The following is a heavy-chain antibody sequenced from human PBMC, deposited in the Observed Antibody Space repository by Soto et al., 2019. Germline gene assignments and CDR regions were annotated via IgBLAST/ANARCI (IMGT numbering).Heavy chain of an antibody. CDR3: ARANPESSGSYYGRFYY. Sequence: GASVKVSCKASGGTFSSYAISWVRQAPGQGLEWMGGIIPIFGTANYAQKFQGRVTITADESTSTAYMELSSLRSEDTAAYYCARANPESSGSYYGRFYYWGKGTLVT. D-gene: IGHD1-26*01. V-gene: IGHV1-69*13. J-gene: IGHJ4*02. CDR2: IIPIFGTA. CDR1: GGTFSSYA.